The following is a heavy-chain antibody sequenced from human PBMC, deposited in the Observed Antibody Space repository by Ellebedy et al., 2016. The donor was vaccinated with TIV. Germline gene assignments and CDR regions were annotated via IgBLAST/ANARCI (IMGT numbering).Heavy chain of an antibody. J-gene: IGHJ4*02. CDR3: TREAIDTYYFDT. V-gene: IGHV4-59*01. CDR2: VSYSGNT. CDR1: GGSISSYY. Sequence: MPSETLSPTCTVPGGSISSYYWSWIRQPPEKGLEWIGYVSYSGNTNYNPSLKSRVTISVDTSKNQFSLNLTSVTAADTAVYFCTREAIDTYYFDTWGRGTLVTVSS.